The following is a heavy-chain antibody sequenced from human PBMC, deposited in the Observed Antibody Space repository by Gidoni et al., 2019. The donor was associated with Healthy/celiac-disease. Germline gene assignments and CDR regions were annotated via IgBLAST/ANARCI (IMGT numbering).Heavy chain of an antibody. V-gene: IGHV1-69*09. J-gene: IGHJ5*02. CDR1: GGHFSSYA. D-gene: IGHD2-15*01. CDR2: IIPSLGIA. CDR3: AREPLAPRWGYCSGGSCSARVYNWFDP. Sequence: QVQLVQSGAEVKKPGDSVKVSCKASGGHFSSYALCWVRQAPGQRLGWRGRIIPSLGIANSAQKSQGRVTIPADKSTSTAYMELSSLRSEDTAVYYCAREPLAPRWGYCSGGSCSARVYNWFDPWDQGTLVTVSS.